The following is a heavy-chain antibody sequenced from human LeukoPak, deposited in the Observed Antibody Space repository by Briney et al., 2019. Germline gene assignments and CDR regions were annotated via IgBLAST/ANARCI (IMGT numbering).Heavy chain of an antibody. CDR1: GFTFGSCW. D-gene: IGHD3-16*01. CDR2: INHNGNVN. V-gene: IGHV3-7*03. CDR3: ARGGGLDV. J-gene: IGHJ6*02. Sequence: GGSLILSCAASGFTFGSCWMNWVRQTPGKGLEWVASINHNGNVNYYVDSVKGRYTISRDNAKNSLYLQMSNLRAEDTAVYFCARGGGLDVWGQGATVTVSS.